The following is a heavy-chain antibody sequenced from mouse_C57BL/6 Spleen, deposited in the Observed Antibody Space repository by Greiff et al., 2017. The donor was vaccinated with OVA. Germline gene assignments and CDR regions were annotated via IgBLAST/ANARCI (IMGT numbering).Heavy chain of an antibody. D-gene: IGHD1-1*01. CDR1: GFTFSSYA. CDR3: ARDYYGSRRYFDV. Sequence: EVHLVESGGGLVKPGGSLKLSCAASGFTFSSYAMSWVRQTPEKRLEWVATISDGGSYTYYPDNVKGRFTISRDNAKNNLYLQMSHLKSEDTAMYYCARDYYGSRRYFDVWGTGTTVTVSS. CDR2: ISDGGSYT. V-gene: IGHV5-4*01. J-gene: IGHJ1*03.